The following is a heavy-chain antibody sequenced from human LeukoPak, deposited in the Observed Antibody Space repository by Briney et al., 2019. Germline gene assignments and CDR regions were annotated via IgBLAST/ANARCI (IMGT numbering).Heavy chain of an antibody. CDR2: ISGSGGST. D-gene: IGHD2-15*01. CDR3: AKVPHHLGYCNGGSCYWVFDY. J-gene: IGHJ4*02. CDR1: GFTFSSYA. Sequence: PGGSLRLSCAASGFTFSSYAMSWVRQAPGKGLEWVSAISGSGGSTYYADSVKGRFTISRDNSKNTLYLQMNSLRAEDTAVYCCAKVPHHLGYCNGGSCYWVFDYWGQGTLVTVSS. V-gene: IGHV3-23*01.